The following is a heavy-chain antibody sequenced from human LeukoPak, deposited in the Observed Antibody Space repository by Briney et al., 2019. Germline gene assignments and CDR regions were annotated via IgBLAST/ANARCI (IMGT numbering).Heavy chain of an antibody. D-gene: IGHD3-10*01. J-gene: IGHJ4*02. CDR1: GFTFSSYT. Sequence: GGSLRLSCAASGFTFSSYTMNWVRQAPGRGLEWVAYIRSSGSSMNYADSVKGRFTISRDNAKNSLYLQMNSLRAEDTAVYYCARDNVVRGAPEFDYWGQGTLVTVSS. CDR3: ARDNVVRGAPEFDY. V-gene: IGHV3-48*04. CDR2: IRSSGSSM.